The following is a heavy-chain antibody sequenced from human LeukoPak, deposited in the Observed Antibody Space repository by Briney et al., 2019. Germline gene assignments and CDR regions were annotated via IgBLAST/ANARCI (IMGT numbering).Heavy chain of an antibody. CDR1: GFTFSNYW. V-gene: IGHV3-7*03. CDR2: IKEDGSEK. J-gene: IGHJ4*02. Sequence: GGSLRLSCAASGFTFSNYWLNWVRQAPGKGLEWVAHIKEDGSEKYYVDSVKGRFTISRDNAKNSLFLQMNSLRAEDTAVYYCARTLRGGGALDYWGQGTLVTVSS. CDR3: ARTLRGGGALDY. D-gene: IGHD3-16*01.